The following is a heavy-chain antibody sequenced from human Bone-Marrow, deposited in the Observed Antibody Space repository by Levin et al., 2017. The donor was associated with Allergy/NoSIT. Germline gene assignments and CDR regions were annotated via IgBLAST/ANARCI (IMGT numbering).Heavy chain of an antibody. CDR3: ARGVIAARPLFDY. CDR1: GGTFSSYA. Sequence: SVKVSCKASGGTFSSYAISWVRQAPGQGLEWMGGIIPIFGTANYAQKFQGRVTITADESTSTAYMELSSLRSEDTAVYYCARGVIAARPLFDYWGQGTLVTVSS. J-gene: IGHJ4*02. V-gene: IGHV1-69*13. CDR2: IIPIFGTA. D-gene: IGHD6-6*01.